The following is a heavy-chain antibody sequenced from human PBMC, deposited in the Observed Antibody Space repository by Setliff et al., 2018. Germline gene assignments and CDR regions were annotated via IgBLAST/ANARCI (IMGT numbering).Heavy chain of an antibody. CDR3: ASHVVMEPATPDVFDC. CDR1: GVTIGGNNYYF. J-gene: IGHJ4*02. D-gene: IGHD2-21*01. Sequence: SETLSLTCSLSGVTIGGNNYYFWGWIRQTPGKGLEWIGSFSYSGNPHYHPSLRSRVTISGDTSKKQFSLKMNSVTAADTAVYYCASHVVMEPATPDVFDCWGQGTLVTVSS. CDR2: FSYSGNP. V-gene: IGHV4-39*07.